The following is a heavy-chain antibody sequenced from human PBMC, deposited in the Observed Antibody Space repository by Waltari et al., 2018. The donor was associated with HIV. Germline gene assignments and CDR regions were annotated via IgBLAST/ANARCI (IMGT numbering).Heavy chain of an antibody. CDR1: GFIVSSDY. CDR3: AIGYARISY. CDR2: IYRDGRE. J-gene: IGHJ4*02. V-gene: IGHV3-53*01. Sequence: EVQLVESGGGLIQPGGSLRLSCAASGFIVSSDYMSWVRQAPGKGLEWVSVIYRDGRESHADSVKGRFTISRDNSKNTLDLQMNSLRAEDTAVYYCAIGYARISYWGQGTLVTVSS. D-gene: IGHD2-2*01.